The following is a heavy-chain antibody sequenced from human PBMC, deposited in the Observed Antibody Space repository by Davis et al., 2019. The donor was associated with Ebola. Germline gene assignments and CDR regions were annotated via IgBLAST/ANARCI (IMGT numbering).Heavy chain of an antibody. CDR3: ASLRRTITGMDDGFDI. D-gene: IGHD2-8*02. CDR1: GYTFTSYW. J-gene: IGHJ3*02. CDR2: IYPSDSDT. V-gene: IGHV5-51*01. Sequence: GESLKISCQASGYTFTSYWIGWVRQMPGKGLEWMGLIYPSDSDTVYSPSFQGQVNISADKSTKTAFLQWSSLKASDTAMYYCASLRRTITGMDDGFDIWGQGTMVTVSS.